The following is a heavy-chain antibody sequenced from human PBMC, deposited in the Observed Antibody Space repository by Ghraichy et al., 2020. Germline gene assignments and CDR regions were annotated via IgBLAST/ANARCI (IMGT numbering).Heavy chain of an antibody. CDR2: IYAGGNI. Sequence: WGSLRISCSTSEVSVSDNYMTWLRQTPGKGLEWVSMIYAGGNIYYADFVKGRFTVSRDTSRNTVYLQMNSLRADDTAVYYCARDRGRSKGWFDPWGRGTLVTVSS. V-gene: IGHV3-53*01. D-gene: IGHD1-26*01. CDR3: ARDRGRSKGWFDP. J-gene: IGHJ5*02. CDR1: EVSVSDNY.